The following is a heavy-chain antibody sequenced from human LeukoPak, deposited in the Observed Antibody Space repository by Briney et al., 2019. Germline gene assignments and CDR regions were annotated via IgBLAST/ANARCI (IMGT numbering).Heavy chain of an antibody. J-gene: IGHJ5*02. V-gene: IGHV3-7*01. CDR1: GFTFSSYW. CDR2: IKQDGSEK. Sequence: GGSLRLSCAASGFTFSSYWMSWVRQAPGEGLEWVANIKQDGSEKYYVDSVKGRFTISRDNAKNSLYLQMNSLRAEDTAVYYCARSGYDFWSGYYGVDWFDPWGQGTLVTVSS. D-gene: IGHD3-3*01. CDR3: ARSGYDFWSGYYGVDWFDP.